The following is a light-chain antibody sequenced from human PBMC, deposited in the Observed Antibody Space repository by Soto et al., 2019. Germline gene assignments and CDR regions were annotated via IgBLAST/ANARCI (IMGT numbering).Light chain of an antibody. CDR2: GAS. Sequence: EIVMTQSPATLSLSPGERATLSCRASQSVSSNLAWYQQKPGQAPRLLIYGASTRATGIPARFSGSGSGTEFTLNISSLQSEDYAVYYCHQYNNWPPWTFGQGTKVEIK. CDR1: QSVSSN. J-gene: IGKJ1*01. V-gene: IGKV3-15*01. CDR3: HQYNNWPPWT.